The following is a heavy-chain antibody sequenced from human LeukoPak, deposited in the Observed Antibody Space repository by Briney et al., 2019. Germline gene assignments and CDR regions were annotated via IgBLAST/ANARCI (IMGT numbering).Heavy chain of an antibody. Sequence: PGRSLRLSCAASGFTFSNYDMHWVRQAPAKGLEWVAVISYDGTNKYYADSVKGRFTISRDNSKSTLYLQMNSLRAEDTAVYYCAKENDFVYWGQGTLVTVSS. CDR3: AKENDFVY. CDR2: ISYDGTNK. CDR1: GFTFSNYD. D-gene: IGHD3-3*01. V-gene: IGHV3-30*18. J-gene: IGHJ4*02.